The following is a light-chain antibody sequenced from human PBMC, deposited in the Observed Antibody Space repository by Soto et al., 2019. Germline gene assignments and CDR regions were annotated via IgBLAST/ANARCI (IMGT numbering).Light chain of an antibody. Sequence: VLTMSRATLSVTKRDTATLSCRASQSVSGYIGWYQQKPGQAPSLLIYADSNRATGIPARFSGSGSGTDFTLTIRSLVPEDFSVYYCQQRYNWPITFGEGTRQEI. CDR1: QSVSGY. CDR2: ADS. J-gene: IGKJ5*01. V-gene: IGKV3-11*01. CDR3: QQRYNWPIT.